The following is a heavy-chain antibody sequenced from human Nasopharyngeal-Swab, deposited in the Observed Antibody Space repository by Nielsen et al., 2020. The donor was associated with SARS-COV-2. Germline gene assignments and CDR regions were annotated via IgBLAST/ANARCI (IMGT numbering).Heavy chain of an antibody. J-gene: IGHJ6*02. Sequence: GGSLRLSCEVSGFSVSYNYMSWVRQAPGKGLEWVAVIYSRGETHYTDSVRGRFTISRDNSKNTLYLQMISLRPEDTALYYCAKDRPPMWLVRLGYWYYGMDVWGQGTTVTVSS. V-gene: IGHV3-66*03. CDR1: GFSVSYNY. CDR3: AKDRPPMWLVRLGYWYYGMDV. CDR2: IYSRGET. D-gene: IGHD6-19*01.